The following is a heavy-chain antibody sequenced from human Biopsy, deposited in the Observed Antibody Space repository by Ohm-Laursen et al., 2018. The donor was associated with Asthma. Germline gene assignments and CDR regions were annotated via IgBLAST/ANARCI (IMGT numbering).Heavy chain of an antibody. CDR1: GFTFSNYG. CDR2: ISFDGSNK. Sequence: SLRLSCAASGFTFSNYGMHWVRQAPGKGLDWVAVISFDGSNKNYTDSVRGRFTISRDNSRNTLHLQMNSLRAEDTAVYYCAKDVFPGWELRRGPDYWGQGTPVTVSS. J-gene: IGHJ4*02. V-gene: IGHV3-30*18. D-gene: IGHD1-26*01. CDR3: AKDVFPGWELRRGPDY.